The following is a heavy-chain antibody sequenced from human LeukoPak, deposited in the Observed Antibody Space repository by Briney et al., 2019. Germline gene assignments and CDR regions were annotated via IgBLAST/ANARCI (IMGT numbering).Heavy chain of an antibody. V-gene: IGHV3-23*01. J-gene: IGHJ4*02. CDR3: AKDLTTVVTELDY. Sequence: GGSLRLSCAASGFTFSSYEMNWVRQAPGKGLEWVSGISGSGGSTYYADSVKGRFTISRDNSKNTLYLQMNSLRAEDTAVYYCAKDLTTVVTELDYWGQGTLVTVSS. D-gene: IGHD4-23*01. CDR2: ISGSGGST. CDR1: GFTFSSYE.